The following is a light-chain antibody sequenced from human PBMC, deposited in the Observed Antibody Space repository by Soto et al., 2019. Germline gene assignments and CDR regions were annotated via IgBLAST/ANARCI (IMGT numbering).Light chain of an antibody. CDR1: QDISNY. CDR2: DAS. CDR3: QQYYNLYT. V-gene: IGKV1-33*01. Sequence: DVQMTQTPSSLSASVGDRVTITCQASQDISNYLNWYQQKPGKAPKLLIYDASNLETGVPSRFSGSGSGTDFTFTISSLQPEDIATYYCQQYYNLYTFGQVTRLEI. J-gene: IGKJ5*01.